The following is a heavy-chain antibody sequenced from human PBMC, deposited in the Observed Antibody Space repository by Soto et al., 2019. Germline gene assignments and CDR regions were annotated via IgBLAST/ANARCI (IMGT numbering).Heavy chain of an antibody. Sequence: ASVKVSCKASGYTFTSYYMHWVRQAPGQGLEWMGIISPSGGSTSYAQKFQGRVTMTRDTSTSTVYMELSSLRSEDTAMYYCARAGYCSSTSCYAPRWFDPWGQGTLVTVS. CDR2: ISPSGGST. CDR3: ARAGYCSSTSCYAPRWFDP. D-gene: IGHD2-2*03. J-gene: IGHJ5*02. CDR1: GYTFTSYY. V-gene: IGHV1-46*03.